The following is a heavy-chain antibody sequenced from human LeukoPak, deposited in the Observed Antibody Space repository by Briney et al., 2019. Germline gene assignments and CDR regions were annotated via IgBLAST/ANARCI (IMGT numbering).Heavy chain of an antibody. Sequence: SETLSLTCTVSGGSISSDYWNWVRQPPGKGLEWVGYMYYSGSTNYNPSLKSRVTISVDTSKNQFSLKLSSVTAADTAVYYCARAYYYDSSGYPLFDYWGQGTLVTVSS. J-gene: IGHJ4*02. CDR1: GGSISSDY. CDR3: ARAYYYDSSGYPLFDY. D-gene: IGHD3-22*01. CDR2: MYYSGST. V-gene: IGHV4-59*01.